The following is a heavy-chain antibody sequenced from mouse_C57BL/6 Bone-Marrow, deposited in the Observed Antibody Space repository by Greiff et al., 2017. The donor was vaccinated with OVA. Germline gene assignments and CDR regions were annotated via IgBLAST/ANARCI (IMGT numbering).Heavy chain of an antibody. CDR2: ISDGGSYT. Sequence: EVKLMESGGGLVKPGGSLKLSCAASGFTFRSYAMSWVRQTPEKRLEWVATISDGGSYTYYTDNVKGRFTISRDNAKNNLYLQMSHLKSEDTAMYYCARGALGSFDYWGQGTTLTVSS. CDR1: GFTFRSYA. J-gene: IGHJ2*01. V-gene: IGHV5-4*03. CDR3: ARGALGSFDY. D-gene: IGHD4-1*01.